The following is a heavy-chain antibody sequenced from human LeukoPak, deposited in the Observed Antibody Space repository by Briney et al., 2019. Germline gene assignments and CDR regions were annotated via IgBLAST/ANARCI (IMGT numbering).Heavy chain of an antibody. Sequence: GGSLRLSCAASGFIFSNYAMSWVRQAPGKGLEWVSGISGGAGTPYYADSVKGRFTISRDNSKNTLYLQMSSLRAEDTAVYYCAKRRTTVTTTDYFDYWGQGTLVTVSS. CDR3: AKRRTTVTTTDYFDY. J-gene: IGHJ4*02. V-gene: IGHV3-23*01. CDR1: GFIFSNYA. D-gene: IGHD4-17*01. CDR2: ISGGAGTP.